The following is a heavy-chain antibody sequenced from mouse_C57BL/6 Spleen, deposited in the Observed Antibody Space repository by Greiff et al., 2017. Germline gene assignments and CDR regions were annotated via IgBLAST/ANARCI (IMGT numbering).Heavy chain of an antibody. Sequence: QVQLQQPGAELAKPGASVKLSCKASGYTFTSYWMHWVKQRPGQGLEWIGNINPNSGYTKYNQKFKDNATLTADNSSSTAYMQLSRLTYDDSAVFSDARWSGDWLAYWGPGTLGTVSA. J-gene: IGHJ3*01. CDR1: GYTFTSYW. CDR2: INPNSGYT. CDR3: ARWSGDWLAY. V-gene: IGHV1-7*01.